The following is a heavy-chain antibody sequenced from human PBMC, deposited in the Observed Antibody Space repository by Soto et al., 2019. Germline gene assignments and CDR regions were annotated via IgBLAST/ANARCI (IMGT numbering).Heavy chain of an antibody. CDR2: ISAYNGHT. CDR3: ARVGDHSYDYYDNAMDA. D-gene: IGHD1-26*01. V-gene: IGHV1-18*04. CDR1: GYTFISYG. J-gene: IGHJ6*02. Sequence: ASVKVSCKASGYTFISYGITWVQQVPGQGLEWLGWISAYNGHTKYAEILQGRVTLTANTPTSTAYMDLRSLKSDDTAVYYCARVGDHSYDYYDNAMDAWGQGTTVTVSS.